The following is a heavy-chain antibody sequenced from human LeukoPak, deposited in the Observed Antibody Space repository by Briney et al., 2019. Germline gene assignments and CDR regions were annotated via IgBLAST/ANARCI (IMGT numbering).Heavy chain of an antibody. Sequence: SSVKVSCKASGGTFTSYAISWVRQAPGQGLEWMGGIFPIFGTANYAQKFQGRVTITTDESTSTAYMELSSLRSEDTAVYYCAMWQQWLVTGCYWGQGTLVTVSS. V-gene: IGHV1-69*05. CDR1: GGTFTSYA. D-gene: IGHD6-19*01. CDR3: AMWQQWLVTGCY. CDR2: IFPIFGTA. J-gene: IGHJ4*02.